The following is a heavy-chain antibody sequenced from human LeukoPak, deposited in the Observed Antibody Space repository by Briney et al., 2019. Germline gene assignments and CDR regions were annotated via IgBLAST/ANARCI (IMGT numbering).Heavy chain of an antibody. V-gene: IGHV4-59*12. D-gene: IGHD2-2*02. CDR2: IYYSGST. CDR1: GGSISSYY. Sequence: SETLSLTCTVSGGSISSYYWSWIRQPPGKGLEWIGYIYYSGSTNYNPSLKSRVTISVDTSKNQFSLKLSSVTAADTAVYYCARGPRVVPAAITYWGQGTLVTVSS. J-gene: IGHJ4*02. CDR3: ARGPRVVPAAITY.